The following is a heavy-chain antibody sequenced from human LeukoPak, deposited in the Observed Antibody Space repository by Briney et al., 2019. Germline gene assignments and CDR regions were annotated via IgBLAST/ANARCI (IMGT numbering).Heavy chain of an antibody. V-gene: IGHV3-7*01. J-gene: IGHJ4*02. CDR3: AGALRYFDDYYFDY. D-gene: IGHD3-9*01. CDR1: GFTFSSYW. Sequence: GGSLRLSCAASGFTFSSYWMSWVRQAPGKGLEWVANIKQDGSEKYYVDSVKGRCTISRDNAKNSLYLQMKNLRAEHTAVYYCAGALRYFDDYYFDYWGQGTLVTVSS. CDR2: IKQDGSEK.